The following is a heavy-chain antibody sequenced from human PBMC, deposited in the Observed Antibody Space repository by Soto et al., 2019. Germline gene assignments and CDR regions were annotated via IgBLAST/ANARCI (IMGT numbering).Heavy chain of an antibody. CDR3: ARQGGSGSYYNGNYGMDV. CDR1: GGSISSYY. V-gene: IGHV4-59*08. D-gene: IGHD3-10*01. J-gene: IGHJ6*02. CDR2: IYYSGST. Sequence: PSETLSLTCTVSGGSISSYYWSWIRQPPGKGLEWIGYIYYSGSTNYNPSLKSRVTISVDTSKNQFSLKLSSVTAADTAVYYCARQGGSGSYYNGNYGMDVWGQGTTVT.